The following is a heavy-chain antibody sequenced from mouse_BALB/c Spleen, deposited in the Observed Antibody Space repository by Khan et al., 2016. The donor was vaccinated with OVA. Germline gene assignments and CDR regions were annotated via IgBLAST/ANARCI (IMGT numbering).Heavy chain of an antibody. D-gene: IGHD4-1*01. CDR2: LSYSGNT. CDR3: ARISGGDFDY. CDR1: GYSITSDYA. J-gene: IGHJ2*01. Sequence: EVQLVESGPGLVKPSQSLSLTCTVTGYSITSDYAWNWIRQFPGNELEWMGFLSYSGNTNYNPSLKSRISITRDTSENQFFLQLNSVTTEDTATYYCARISGGDFDYWGQGTTLTVSS. V-gene: IGHV3-2*02.